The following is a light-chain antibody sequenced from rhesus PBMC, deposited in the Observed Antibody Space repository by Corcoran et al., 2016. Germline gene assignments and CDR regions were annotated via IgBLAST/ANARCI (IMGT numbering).Light chain of an antibody. Sequence: DIQMTQSPSSLSASVGDRVTITCQASQGISSWLAWYQQKPGNAPKLLIYAASSLQSGVPSRFSGRGSGTDFTLTISSRQPEDFASYYCQQHNSYPLTGGGGTKVEIK. V-gene: IGKV1-33*02. CDR3: QQHNSYPLT. CDR1: QGISSW. CDR2: AAS. J-gene: IGKJ4*01.